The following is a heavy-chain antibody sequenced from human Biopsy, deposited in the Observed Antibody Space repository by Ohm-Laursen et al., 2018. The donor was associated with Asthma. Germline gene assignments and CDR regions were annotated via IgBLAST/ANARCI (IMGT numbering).Heavy chain of an antibody. CDR2: LSVYNGNT. CDR1: GYTFNRVC. D-gene: IGHD2-15*01. V-gene: IGHV1-18*01. J-gene: IGHJ6*02. Sequence: SEYASCKTSGYTFNRVCITSARQAAGPGLGWMGWLSVYNGNTTVTQKLQDRVTMITDTSTSTAYMELRRLRTDEPAVYYCASPTYCSGSSCINNYFYALDVWGQGTTVTVSS. CDR3: ASPTYCSGSSCINNYFYALDV.